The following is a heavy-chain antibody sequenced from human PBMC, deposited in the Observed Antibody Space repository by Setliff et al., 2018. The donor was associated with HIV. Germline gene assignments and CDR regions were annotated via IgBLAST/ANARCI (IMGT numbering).Heavy chain of an antibody. J-gene: IGHJ4*02. D-gene: IGHD3-16*01. CDR2: IDPNTGDT. CDR1: GYTFTGHF. CDR3: VKADVLLCDF. V-gene: IGHV1-2*02. Sequence: ASVKVSCKTSGYTFTGHFLHWVRQAPRQGLEWMGYIDPNTGDTNYAQKFQGRVTFSTDTSVSTDYVELERLSSDDTAIYYCVKADVLLCDFWGPGTLVTVSS.